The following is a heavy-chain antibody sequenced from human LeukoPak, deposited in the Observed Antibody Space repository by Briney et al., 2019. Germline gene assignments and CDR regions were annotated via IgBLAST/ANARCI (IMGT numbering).Heavy chain of an antibody. D-gene: IGHD6-19*01. V-gene: IGHV3-23*01. CDR1: GLTLSTFA. J-gene: IGHJ4*01. CDR2: FSGSGITT. CDR3: AKGIYSSGWSYFDY. Sequence: PGGPRRLPCQPSGLTLSTFALAWSRQAPGKGLEGVQPFSGSGITTYYADSVKGRFTISRDNSKNTLYLQMNSLRAEDTAVYYCAKGIYSSGWSYFDYWGHGTLVTVSS.